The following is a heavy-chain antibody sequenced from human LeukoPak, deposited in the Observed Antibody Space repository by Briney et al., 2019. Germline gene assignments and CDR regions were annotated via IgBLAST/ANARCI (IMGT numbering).Heavy chain of an antibody. D-gene: IGHD6-19*01. V-gene: IGHV3-21*01. Sequence: GRSLRLSCAASGFTFSSYAMHWVRQAPGKGLEWVSSISSSSSYIYYADSVKGRFTISRDNAKNSLYLQMNSLRVEDTAVYYCAPWLAGAFDIWGQGTMVTVSS. CDR1: GFTFSSYA. CDR3: APWLAGAFDI. CDR2: ISSSSSYI. J-gene: IGHJ3*02.